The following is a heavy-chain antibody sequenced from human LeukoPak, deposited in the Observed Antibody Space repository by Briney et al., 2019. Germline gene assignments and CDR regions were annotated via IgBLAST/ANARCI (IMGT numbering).Heavy chain of an antibody. J-gene: IGHJ4*02. CDR1: GFTFSSYA. V-gene: IGHV3-23*01. CDR2: ISGSGGST. D-gene: IGHD3-3*01. CDR3: ATSITIFGVVIAYFDY. Sequence: PGGSLRLSCAASGFTFSSYAMSWVRQAPGKGLEWVSAISGSGGSTYYADSVKGRFTISRDNSKNTLYLQMNSLRAEDTAVYYCATSITIFGVVIAYFDYWGQGTLVTVSS.